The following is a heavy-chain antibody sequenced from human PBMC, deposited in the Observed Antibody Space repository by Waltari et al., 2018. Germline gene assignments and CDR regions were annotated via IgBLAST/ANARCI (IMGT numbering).Heavy chain of an antibody. Sequence: QMQLVQSGPEVKQPGTSVKVSCKASGFTFPSTAMQWVRQARGQRLEWIGWIVVGSGNTNYAQKFQERDTITRDMSTSTAYMELSSLRSEDTAVYYCAAGGIVVVPAAMFSYYYGMDVWGQGTTVTVSS. CDR1: GFTFPSTA. D-gene: IGHD2-2*01. V-gene: IGHV1-58*02. CDR2: IVVGSGNT. CDR3: AAGGIVVVPAAMFSYYYGMDV. J-gene: IGHJ6*02.